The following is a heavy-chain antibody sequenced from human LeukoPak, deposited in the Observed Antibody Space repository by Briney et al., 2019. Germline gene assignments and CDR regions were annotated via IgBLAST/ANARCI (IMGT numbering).Heavy chain of an antibody. V-gene: IGHV3-53*01. CDR2: IYTSGNT. CDR1: GFTVGSNY. Sequence: GGSLRLSCAASGFTVGSNYIGWVRQAPGRGLECVSLIYTSGNTYYPDSVKGRFTISRDTSKNTLYLQMNSLRAEDTAVYYCARVTTSGSYKFDYWGQGTLVTVSS. J-gene: IGHJ4*02. D-gene: IGHD3-10*01. CDR3: ARVTTSGSYKFDY.